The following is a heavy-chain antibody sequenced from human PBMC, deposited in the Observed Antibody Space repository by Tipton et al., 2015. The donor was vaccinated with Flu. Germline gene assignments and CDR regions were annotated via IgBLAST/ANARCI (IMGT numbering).Heavy chain of an antibody. CDR3: VRGRSGSYFIDY. CDR1: GFTFSTYT. J-gene: IGHJ4*02. D-gene: IGHD3-22*01. CDR2: ISDSGGNT. V-gene: IGHV3-23*01. Sequence: SLRLSCAASGFTFSTYTMTWVRQAPGKGLEWASAISDSGGNTNYADSVKGRFTISRDNSRNTLFLQMNSLRIEDTAVYYCVRGRSGSYFIDYWGQGTLVTVSS.